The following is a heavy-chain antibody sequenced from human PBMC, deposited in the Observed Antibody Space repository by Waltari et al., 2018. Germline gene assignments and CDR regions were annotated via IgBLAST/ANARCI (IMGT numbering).Heavy chain of an antibody. V-gene: IGHV3-21*01. CDR2: ISSSSSYI. Sequence: EVQLVESGGGLVKPGGSLRLSCAASGFTFSSYSMNWVRQAPGKGPEWVSSISSSSSYIYYADSVKGRFTISRDNAKNSLYLQMNSLRAEDTAVYYCARVPQLVEGYFDYWGQGTLVTVSS. CDR1: GFTFSSYS. J-gene: IGHJ4*02. D-gene: IGHD6-13*01. CDR3: ARVPQLVEGYFDY.